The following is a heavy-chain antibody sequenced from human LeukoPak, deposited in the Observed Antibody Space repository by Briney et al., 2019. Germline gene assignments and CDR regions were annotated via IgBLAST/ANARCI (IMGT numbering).Heavy chain of an antibody. J-gene: IGHJ3*02. CDR1: GFTFRSHA. D-gene: IGHD6-25*01. CDR2: ISYDGGNT. V-gene: IGHV3-30*01. CDR3: ARDGLGGAFDI. Sequence: GGSLRLSCAASGFTFRSHAMHWVRQDPGKGLEWVAVISYDGGNTYYVDSVKGRFTTSRDNAKNTLYLQMNSLRPEDTAVYYCARDGLGGAFDIWGQGTTVTVSS.